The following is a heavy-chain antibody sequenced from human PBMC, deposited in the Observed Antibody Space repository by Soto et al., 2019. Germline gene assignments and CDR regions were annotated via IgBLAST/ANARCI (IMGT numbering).Heavy chain of an antibody. CDR3: ARHPTHLKQLVGGWFDP. CDR1: GGSISSSSYY. J-gene: IGHJ5*02. CDR2: IYYSGST. V-gene: IGHV4-39*01. D-gene: IGHD6-6*01. Sequence: QLQLQESGPGLVKPSETLSLTCTVSGGSISSSSYYWGWIRQPPGKGLEWIGSIYYSGSTYYNPSLKSRVTISVDTSKNQFSLKLSSVTAADTAVYYCARHPTHLKQLVGGWFDPWGQGTLVTVSS.